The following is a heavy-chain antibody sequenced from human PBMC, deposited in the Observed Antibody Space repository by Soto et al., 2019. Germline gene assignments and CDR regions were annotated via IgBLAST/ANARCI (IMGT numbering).Heavy chain of an antibody. CDR1: VYTITTYD. D-gene: IGHD1-20*01. CDR3: ARASMYIWDDH. J-gene: IGHJ5*02. Sequence: VQLVQSGAEVKRPGDSLKVSCEASVYTITTYDSNWVRQASGQGVEWMGCVNPSRGNTVYARKFHGRVTMTRDTSISTAYMELNSLESDDTAIYYCARASMYIWDDHWGQGTLVTVSS. CDR2: VNPSRGNT. V-gene: IGHV1-8*01.